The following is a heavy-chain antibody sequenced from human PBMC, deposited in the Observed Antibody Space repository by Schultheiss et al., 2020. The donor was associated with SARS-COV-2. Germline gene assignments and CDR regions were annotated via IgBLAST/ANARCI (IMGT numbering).Heavy chain of an antibody. Sequence: SETLSLTCTVSGGSISSYYWSWIRQPAGKGLEWIGSIYTSGSTNYNPSLKSRVTMSVDTSKNQFSLKLSSVTAADTAVYYCARLKGSSWYGGYYMDVWGKGTTVTVSS. J-gene: IGHJ6*03. D-gene: IGHD6-13*01. CDR2: IYTSGST. V-gene: IGHV4-4*07. CDR1: GGSISSYY. CDR3: ARLKGSSWYGGYYMDV.